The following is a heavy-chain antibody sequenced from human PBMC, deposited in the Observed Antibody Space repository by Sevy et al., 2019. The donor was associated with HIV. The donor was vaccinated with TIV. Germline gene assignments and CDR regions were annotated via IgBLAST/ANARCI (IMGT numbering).Heavy chain of an antibody. Sequence: ASVKVSCKASGYSFTTYGISWVRQAPGQGLEWMGWISGYNGKTNHSQKLQGRVTMTTDTSTSTAYLELRGLRSDDTAVYYCARDKMVNTANYFDYWGQGTLVTVSS. V-gene: IGHV1-18*01. CDR2: ISGYNGKT. CDR3: ARDKMVNTANYFDY. D-gene: IGHD2-8*01. CDR1: GYSFTTYG. J-gene: IGHJ4*02.